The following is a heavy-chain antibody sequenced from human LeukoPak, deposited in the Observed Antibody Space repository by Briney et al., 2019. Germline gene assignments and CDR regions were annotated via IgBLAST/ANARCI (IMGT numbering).Heavy chain of an antibody. CDR1: GNTFTSYY. Sequence: ASVKVSCKASGNTFTSYYMHLVRQAPGQGLEWMGISNPSGGSTSYAQKFQGRVTMTRDTSTSTVYMELSSLRSEDTAVYYCARDRGTYYDILTGSYYFDYWGQGTLVTVSS. J-gene: IGHJ4*02. V-gene: IGHV1-46*01. CDR2: SNPSGGST. D-gene: IGHD3-9*01. CDR3: ARDRGTYYDILTGSYYFDY.